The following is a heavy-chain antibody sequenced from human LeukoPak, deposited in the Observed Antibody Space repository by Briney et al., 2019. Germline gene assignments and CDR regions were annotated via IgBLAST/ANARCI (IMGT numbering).Heavy chain of an antibody. CDR3: AKDRRKGELLYYFDY. J-gene: IGHJ4*02. CDR2: ISGSGGST. CDR1: GFTLRSYA. Sequence: GGSLRLSCAASGFTLRSYAMSGVRQAPGKGLEWVSAISGSGGSTYYADSVKGRFTISRDNSKNTLYLQMNSLRAEDTAVYYCAKDRRKGELLYYFDYWGQGTLVTVSS. V-gene: IGHV3-23*01. D-gene: IGHD1-26*01.